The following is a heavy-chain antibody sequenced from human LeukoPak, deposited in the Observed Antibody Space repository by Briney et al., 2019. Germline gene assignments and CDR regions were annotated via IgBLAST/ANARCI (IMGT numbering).Heavy chain of an antibody. CDR2: IYYSGST. V-gene: IGHV4-39*07. Sequence: SETLSLTCTVSGGSISSSSYYWGWIRQPPGKGLEWIGSIYYSGSTYYNPSLKSRVTISVDTSKNQFSLKLSSVTAADTAVYYCARDRWGIVATTRHYYYYYMDVWGKGTTVTVSS. J-gene: IGHJ6*03. D-gene: IGHD5-12*01. CDR1: GGSISSSSYY. CDR3: ARDRWGIVATTRHYYYYYMDV.